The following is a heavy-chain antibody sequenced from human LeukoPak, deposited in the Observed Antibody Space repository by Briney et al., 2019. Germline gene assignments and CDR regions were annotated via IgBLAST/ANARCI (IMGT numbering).Heavy chain of an antibody. D-gene: IGHD6-19*01. J-gene: IGHJ4*02. V-gene: IGHV1-2*02. CDR3: ARPRGSSGWLDY. Sequence: ASVKVSCKASGYTFTSYFIHWVRRAPGQGLEWMGWINPNSGGTNYAQKFQGRVTMTRDTSISTAYMELSRLRSDDTAVYYCARPRGSSGWLDYWGQGTPVTVSS. CDR2: INPNSGGT. CDR1: GYTFTSYF.